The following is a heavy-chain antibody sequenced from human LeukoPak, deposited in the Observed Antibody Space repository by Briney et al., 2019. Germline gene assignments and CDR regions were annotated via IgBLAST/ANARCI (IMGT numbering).Heavy chain of an antibody. CDR1: GFIISSYG. CDR3: AKGDSSSPLVYYFDY. V-gene: IGHV3-33*03. Sequence: GGSLRLSCAASGFIISSYGMHWVRQAPGKGLEWVAVTWYDGTKEYYTDSVKGRFTVSRDNSKNTVYLQMNSLRDEDTAVYYCAKGDSSSPLVYYFDYWGQGTLVTVSS. J-gene: IGHJ4*02. CDR2: TWYDGTKE. D-gene: IGHD6-13*01.